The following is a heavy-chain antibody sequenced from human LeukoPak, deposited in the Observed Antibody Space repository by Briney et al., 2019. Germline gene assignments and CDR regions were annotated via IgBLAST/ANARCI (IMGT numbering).Heavy chain of an antibody. D-gene: IGHD6-13*01. CDR1: GFTFDDYA. V-gene: IGHV3-9*01. CDR3: ARRWSFDY. Sequence: PGRSLRLSCAASGFTFDDYAMHWVRQAPGKGLEWVSGISWNSGSIGYADSVKGRFTISRDNAKNSLYLQMNSLRAEDTALYYCARRWSFDYWSEGTLATV. J-gene: IGHJ4*02. CDR2: ISWNSGSI.